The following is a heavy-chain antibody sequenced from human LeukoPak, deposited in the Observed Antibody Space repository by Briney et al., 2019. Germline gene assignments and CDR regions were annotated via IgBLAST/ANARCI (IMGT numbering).Heavy chain of an antibody. CDR2: IYYSGST. D-gene: IGHD3-22*01. J-gene: IGHJ3*02. CDR3: ARVKVIDAFDI. CDR1: GGSISSYY. V-gene: IGHV4-59*01. Sequence: SETLSLTCTVSGGSISSYYWSWLRQPPGKGLEWIGYIYYSGSTNYNPSLKSRVTISVDTSKNQFSLKLSSVTAADTAVCYCARVKVIDAFDIWGQGTMVTVSS.